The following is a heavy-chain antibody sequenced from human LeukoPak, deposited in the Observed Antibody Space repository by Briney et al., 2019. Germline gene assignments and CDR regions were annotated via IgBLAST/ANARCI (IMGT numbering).Heavy chain of an antibody. Sequence: GGSLRLSCAASGFTFSSYSMNWVRQAPGKGLEWVSYISSSGITIYYADSVKGRFTISRDNAKNSLDLQMNSLRAEDTAVYYCAREGWVLVTTDYYYYMDVWGQGTTVTVSS. CDR2: ISSSGITI. CDR3: AREGWVLVTTDYYYYMDV. D-gene: IGHD1-1*01. CDR1: GFTFSSYS. J-gene: IGHJ6*03. V-gene: IGHV3-48*01.